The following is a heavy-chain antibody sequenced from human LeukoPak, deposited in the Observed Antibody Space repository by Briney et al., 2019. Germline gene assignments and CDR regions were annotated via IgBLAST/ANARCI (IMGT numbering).Heavy chain of an antibody. V-gene: IGHV3-30*18. Sequence: PGGSLRLSCAASGFTFSSYGMHWVRQAPGKGLEWVAVISYDGSNKYYADSVKGRFTISRDNSKNTLYLQMNNLRAEDTAVYYCAKTLPSYGSGSLDYWGQGTLVTVSS. J-gene: IGHJ4*02. D-gene: IGHD3-10*01. CDR1: GFTFSSYG. CDR2: ISYDGSNK. CDR3: AKTLPSYGSGSLDY.